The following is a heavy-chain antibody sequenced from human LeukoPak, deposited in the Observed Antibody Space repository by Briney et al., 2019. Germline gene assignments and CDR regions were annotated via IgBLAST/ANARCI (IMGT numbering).Heavy chain of an antibody. Sequence: GGSLRLSCAASGFTFSSYNMNWVRQAPGKGLEWVANMNQDGSEKYYVDSVKGRFTISRDNAKNSLYLQMSSLRAEDTAVYYCARQMYDGNSNPYDAFDIWGQGTMVTVSS. J-gene: IGHJ3*02. D-gene: IGHD4-23*01. CDR1: GFTFSSYN. V-gene: IGHV3-7*01. CDR2: MNQDGSEK. CDR3: ARQMYDGNSNPYDAFDI.